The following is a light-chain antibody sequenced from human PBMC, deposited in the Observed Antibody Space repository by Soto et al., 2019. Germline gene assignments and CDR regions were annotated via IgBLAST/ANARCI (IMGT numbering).Light chain of an antibody. CDR1: QSVSIW. Sequence: DIQMTQSPSTLSASVGDRFTITCRASQSVSIWLAWYQQKPGKAPKLLIYKASSLESGVPLRFSGSGSGTEFTLTISSLQPDDFATYYCQQYNSWWTFGQGTKLEIK. CDR2: KAS. CDR3: QQYNSWWT. V-gene: IGKV1-5*03. J-gene: IGKJ2*02.